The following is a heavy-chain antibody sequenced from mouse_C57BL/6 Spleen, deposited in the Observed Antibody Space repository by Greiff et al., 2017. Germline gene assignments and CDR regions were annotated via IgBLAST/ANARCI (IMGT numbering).Heavy chain of an antibody. J-gene: IGHJ2*01. D-gene: IGHD1-1*01. Sequence: EVKLMESGAELVKPGASVKLSCTASGFNIKDYYMHWVKQRTEQGLEWIGRIDPEDGETKYAPKFQGKATITADTSSNTAYLQLSSLTSQDTAVYYCARGTTVVAFDYWGQGTTLTVSS. V-gene: IGHV14-2*01. CDR3: ARGTTVVAFDY. CDR2: IDPEDGET. CDR1: GFNIKDYY.